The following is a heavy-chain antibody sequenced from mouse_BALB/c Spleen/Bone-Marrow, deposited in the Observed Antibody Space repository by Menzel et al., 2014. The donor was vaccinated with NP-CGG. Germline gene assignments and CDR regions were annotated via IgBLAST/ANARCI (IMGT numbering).Heavy chain of an antibody. D-gene: IGHD3-3*01. CDR1: GVDFSRYW. V-gene: IGHV4-1*02. Sequence: AAEGVDFSRYWMSWVRQAPGKGLEWIGEINPDSRTINSTPSLKDKFIISRDKGKNTLYLEMSKVRSEDTALYYCARRDYYYGMDYWGQGTSVTVSS. J-gene: IGHJ4*01. CDR2: INPDSRTI. CDR3: ARRDYYYGMDY.